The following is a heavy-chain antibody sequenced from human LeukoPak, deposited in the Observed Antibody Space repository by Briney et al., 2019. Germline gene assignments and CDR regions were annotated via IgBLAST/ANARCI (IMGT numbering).Heavy chain of an antibody. CDR1: GLTFRNFW. CDR2: IYHSGST. D-gene: IGHD1-7*01. Sequence: GSLRLSCAASGLTFRNFWMCWVRQPPGKGLEWIGEIYHSGSTNYNPSLKSRVTISVDKPKNQFSLKLSSVTAADTAVYYCARDTKGTEYFDYWGQGTLVTVSS. CDR3: ARDTKGTEYFDY. J-gene: IGHJ4*02. V-gene: IGHV4-4*02.